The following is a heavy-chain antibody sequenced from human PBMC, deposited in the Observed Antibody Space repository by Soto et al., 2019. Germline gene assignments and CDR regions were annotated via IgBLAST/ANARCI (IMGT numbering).Heavy chain of an antibody. CDR1: GFTFSSYW. V-gene: IGHV3-74*01. D-gene: IGHD2-15*01. Sequence: GGSLRLSCAASGFTFSSYWMHWVRQAPGKGLVWVSRINSDGSSTSYADSVKGRFTISRDNAKNSLYLQMNSLRAEDTAVYYCARDVRYCSGGSCYFHYYGMDVWGQGTTVTVSS. CDR3: ARDVRYCSGGSCYFHYYGMDV. CDR2: INSDGSST. J-gene: IGHJ6*02.